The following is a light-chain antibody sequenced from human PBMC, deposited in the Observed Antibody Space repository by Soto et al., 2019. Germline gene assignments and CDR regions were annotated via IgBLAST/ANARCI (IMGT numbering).Light chain of an antibody. Sequence: EIVFTQSPGTLSLSPGERATLSCRASQSVSSSYLAWYQQKHGQAPRILIYGASSRDTGIPDRFSGSGSGTDFTLPLSRLEPEDFPVYYCQQYGSSPRTFGQGTKVDIK. CDR1: QSVSSSY. J-gene: IGKJ1*01. CDR3: QQYGSSPRT. V-gene: IGKV3-20*01. CDR2: GAS.